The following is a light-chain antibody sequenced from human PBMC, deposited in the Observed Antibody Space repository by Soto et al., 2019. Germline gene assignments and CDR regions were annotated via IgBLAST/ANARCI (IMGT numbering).Light chain of an antibody. J-gene: IGKJ1*01. CDR2: GAS. CDR3: QQYDSSPRT. V-gene: IGKV3-20*01. CDR1: QSVSSSY. Sequence: EIVLTQSPGTLSLSPGERATLSCRASQSVSSSYLAWYQQKPGQAPSLLIYGASSRATGIPDRFSGSESGTDFTLTISRLEPEDFAVYYCQQYDSSPRTFGQGTKVDIK.